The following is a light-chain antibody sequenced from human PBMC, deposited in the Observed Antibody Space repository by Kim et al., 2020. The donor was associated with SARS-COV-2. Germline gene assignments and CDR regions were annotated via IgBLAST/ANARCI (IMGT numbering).Light chain of an antibody. V-gene: IGLV3-19*01. Sequence: ALGQTVRITCKGDSLRSYCATWYQQKPGQAPVLVIYGKNNRPSGIPDRFSGSSSRNTASLTITGTQAGDEADYYCNSRDSNDNVVFGGGTKLTVL. CDR2: GKN. CDR1: SLRSYC. CDR3: NSRDSNDNVV. J-gene: IGLJ2*01.